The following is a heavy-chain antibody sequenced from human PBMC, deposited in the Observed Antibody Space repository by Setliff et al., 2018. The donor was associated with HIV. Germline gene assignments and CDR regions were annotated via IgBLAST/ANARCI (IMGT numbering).Heavy chain of an antibody. Sequence: ASVKVSCKASGYTFPNYGITWVRQAPGQGLEWMGWISAYSGNTNYAQKLLGRVTMTTDTSTSTAYMELRSLRSDDTAVYYCARGYCTNGFCQSFDYWGQGTLVTVS. V-gene: IGHV1-18*01. CDR3: ARGYCTNGFCQSFDY. J-gene: IGHJ4*02. CDR2: ISAYSGNT. D-gene: IGHD2-8*01. CDR1: GYTFPNYG.